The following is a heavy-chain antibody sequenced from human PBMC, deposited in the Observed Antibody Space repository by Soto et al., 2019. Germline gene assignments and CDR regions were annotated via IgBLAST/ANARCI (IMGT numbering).Heavy chain of an antibody. V-gene: IGHV1-69*01. CDR1: GGIFSRHS. D-gene: IGHD3-10*01. Sequence: QVQLVQSGPEMKKPGSSVKVSCKVFGGIFSRHSINWVRLAPGQGLEWVGGIIPIFGKVNYAQKYQDRVANTADDSTKTVYMEVTSLKPEDTAVYYCARGELGYCKGGRCHSPFDYWGQGTLVTVS. CDR2: IIPIFGKV. J-gene: IGHJ4*02. CDR3: ARGELGYCKGGRCHSPFDY.